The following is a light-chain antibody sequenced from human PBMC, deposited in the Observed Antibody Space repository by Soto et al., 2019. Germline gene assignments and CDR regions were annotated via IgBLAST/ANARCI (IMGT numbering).Light chain of an antibody. CDR3: AAWDDSLSAHVV. V-gene: IGLV1-47*01. J-gene: IGLJ2*01. CDR2: RNN. CDR1: SSNIGSNY. Sequence: QLVLTQPPSASGTPGQRVTISCSGSSSNIGSNYVYWYQQLPGTAPKLLIYRNNQRPSCVPDRFSGSKSGTSASLAISGLRSEDEADYYCAAWDDSLSAHVVFGGGTKLTVL.